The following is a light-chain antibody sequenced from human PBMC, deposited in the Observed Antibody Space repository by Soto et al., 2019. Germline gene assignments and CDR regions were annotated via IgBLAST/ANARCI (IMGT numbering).Light chain of an antibody. CDR1: HNIVTY. CDR3: QQSYTAPLT. J-gene: IGKJ4*01. CDR2: EAS. V-gene: IGKV1-39*01. Sequence: DIHMAQSPPSLSASVGDRVTITCRASHNIVTYLNWYQQKAGKAPSLLIYEASHLQSGVPFRFFGSGSGTDFTLTIRSLQPEDFATYYCQQSYTAPLTFGGGTKVEIK.